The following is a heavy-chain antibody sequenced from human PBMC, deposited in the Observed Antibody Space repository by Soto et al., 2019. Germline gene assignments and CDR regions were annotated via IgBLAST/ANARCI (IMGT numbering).Heavy chain of an antibody. CDR1: GYSFTSYD. V-gene: IGHV1-8*01. Sequence: QVQLVQSGAEVKKPGASVKVPCKASGYSFTSYDMNWVRQVPGQGPEWMGWMNPNSADTGYAQKFQGRMTMSRDMSTRTMYMELSGLTSEDTAVYYCARGGFLEPHMDVWGRGTTVTVSS. CDR2: MNPNSADT. J-gene: IGHJ6*03. CDR3: ARGGFLEPHMDV.